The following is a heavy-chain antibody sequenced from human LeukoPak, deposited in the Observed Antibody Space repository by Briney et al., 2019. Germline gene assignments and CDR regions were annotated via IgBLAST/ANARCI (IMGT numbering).Heavy chain of an antibody. D-gene: IGHD4-11*01. V-gene: IGHV4-34*01. CDR1: GGSFSGYY. CDR2: INHSGST. CDR3: ARTTTGTYWYFDL. J-gene: IGHJ2*01. Sequence: SETLSLTCAAYGGSFSGYYWSWIRQPPGKGLEWIGEINHSGSTNYNPSLKSRVTISVDTSKNQFSLKLSSVIAADTAVYYCARTTTGTYWYFDLWGRGTLVTVSS.